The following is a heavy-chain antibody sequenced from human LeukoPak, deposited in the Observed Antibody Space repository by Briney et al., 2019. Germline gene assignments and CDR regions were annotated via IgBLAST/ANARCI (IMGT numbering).Heavy chain of an antibody. CDR3: ARGPGGSPAPFGFDY. D-gene: IGHD1-26*01. V-gene: IGHV1-69*01. Sequence: ASVKVSCKASRGTFRSFTINWVRQAPGQGLEWMGGIIPMFGATNYAQKFQGRVTITADESTSTAYMELSSLRSEDTAVYFCARGPGGSPAPFGFDYWGQGTLVTVSS. J-gene: IGHJ4*02. CDR2: IIPMFGAT. CDR1: RGTFRSFT.